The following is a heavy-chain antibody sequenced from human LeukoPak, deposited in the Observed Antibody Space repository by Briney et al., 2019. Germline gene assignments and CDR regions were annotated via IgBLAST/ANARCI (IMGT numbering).Heavy chain of an antibody. CDR1: GFTFSGSS. CDR2: ISSSSSYI. V-gene: IGHV3-21*01. D-gene: IGHD4-23*01. Sequence: PGGSLRLSCSASGFTFSGSSMSWVRQAPGKGLEWVSSISSSSSYIYYADSVKGRFTVSRDNAKNSLYLLMNSLRAEDTAVYYCARTTEVTLILYCGQGTLVTVSS. J-gene: IGHJ4*02. CDR3: ARTTEVTLILY.